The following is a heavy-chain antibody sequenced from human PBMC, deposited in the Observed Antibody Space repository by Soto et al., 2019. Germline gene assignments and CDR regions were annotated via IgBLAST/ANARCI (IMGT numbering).Heavy chain of an antibody. V-gene: IGHV3-49*03. D-gene: IGHD3-9*01. J-gene: IGHJ5*02. CDR3: TRDRDFDGFDP. CDR2: IRSKAYGGTT. CDR1: GFTFGDYA. Sequence: GALRLSCTASGFTFGDYAMSWFRQAPGKGLEWVGFIRSKAYGGTTEYAASVKGRFTISRDDSKSIAYLQMNSLKTEDTAVYYCTRDRDFDGFDPWGQGTLVTVSS.